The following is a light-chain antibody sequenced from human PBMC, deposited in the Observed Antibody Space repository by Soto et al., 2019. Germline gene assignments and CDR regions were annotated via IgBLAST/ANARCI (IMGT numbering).Light chain of an antibody. J-gene: IGKJ1*01. Sequence: DVQMTQSPSSLSASVGDRVTITCQTSQGIRNDLSWYQQKPGEAPKRLIYAASALQRGVPSRFSGGGSGTVFTLTISSLQPEDFATYYCLQHDSSPRTFGQGTRVEAK. CDR2: AAS. CDR1: QGIRND. CDR3: LQHDSSPRT. V-gene: IGKV1-17*01.